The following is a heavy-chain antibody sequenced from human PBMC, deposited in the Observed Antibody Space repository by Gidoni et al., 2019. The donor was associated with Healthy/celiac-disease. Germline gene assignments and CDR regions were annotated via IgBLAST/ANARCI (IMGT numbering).Heavy chain of an antibody. CDR1: GGPLSSYA. CDR3: ARESYCSGGSCYAIFDY. J-gene: IGHJ4*02. Sequence: QVQLVQSGAEVQKPGSSVKVSCKASGGPLSSYAISWGRQAPGQGLEWMGGIIPIFGTANYAQKFQGRVTITADKSTSTAYMELSSLRSEDTAVYYCARESYCSGGSCYAIFDYWGQGTLVTVSS. V-gene: IGHV1-69*06. CDR2: IIPIFGTA. D-gene: IGHD2-15*01.